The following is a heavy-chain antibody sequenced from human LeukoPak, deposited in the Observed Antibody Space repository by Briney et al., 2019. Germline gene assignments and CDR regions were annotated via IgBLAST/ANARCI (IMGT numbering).Heavy chain of an antibody. Sequence: PSETPSLTCAVSGGSISSSNWWSWIRQPPGKGLEWIGEIYHSGSTNYNPSLKSRVTISVDTSKNQFSLKLSSVTAADTAVYYCARGPGPTGEDYYYYMDVWGKGTTVTVSS. D-gene: IGHD3-16*01. V-gene: IGHV4-4*02. J-gene: IGHJ6*03. CDR1: GGSISSSNW. CDR3: ARGPGPTGEDYYYYMDV. CDR2: IYHSGST.